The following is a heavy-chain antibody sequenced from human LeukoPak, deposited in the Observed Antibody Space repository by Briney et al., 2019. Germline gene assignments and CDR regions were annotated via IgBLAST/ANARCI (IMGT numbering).Heavy chain of an antibody. J-gene: IGHJ5*02. V-gene: IGHV3-30*02. CDR1: GFTFSSYG. Sequence: GRSLRLSCAASGFTFSSYGMHWVRQAPGKGLEWVAFIRYDGSNKYYADSVKGRFTISRDNSKNTLYLQMNSLRAEDTAVYYCARVTNYDFWSGYWFDPWGQGTLVTVSS. D-gene: IGHD3-3*01. CDR3: ARVTNYDFWSGYWFDP. CDR2: IRYDGSNK.